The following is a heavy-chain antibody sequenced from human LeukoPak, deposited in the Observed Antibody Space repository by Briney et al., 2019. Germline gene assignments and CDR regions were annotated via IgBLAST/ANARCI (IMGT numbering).Heavy chain of an antibody. CDR1: EFTVSSNY. Sequence: GGSLRLSCAASEFTVSSNYMSWVRQAPGKGLEWVSVIYGGGSTYYADSVKGRFTISRDNSKNTLYLQMNSLRAEDTAVYYCARGMIVVVNAFDYWGQGTLVTVSS. CDR3: ARGMIVVVNAFDY. D-gene: IGHD3-22*01. J-gene: IGHJ4*02. V-gene: IGHV3-53*01. CDR2: IYGGGST.